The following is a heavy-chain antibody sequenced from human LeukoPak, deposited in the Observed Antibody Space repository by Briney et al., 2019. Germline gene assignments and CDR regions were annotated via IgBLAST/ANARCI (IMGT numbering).Heavy chain of an antibody. Sequence: ASVKVSCKASGGTFSSYAISWVRQAPGQGLEWMGGIILIFGTANYAQKFQGRVTITADKSTSTAYMELSSLRSEDTAVYYCARGRDYGDSQYFDYWGQGTLVTVSS. CDR1: GGTFSSYA. CDR2: IILIFGTA. J-gene: IGHJ4*02. CDR3: ARGRDYGDSQYFDY. V-gene: IGHV1-69*06. D-gene: IGHD4-17*01.